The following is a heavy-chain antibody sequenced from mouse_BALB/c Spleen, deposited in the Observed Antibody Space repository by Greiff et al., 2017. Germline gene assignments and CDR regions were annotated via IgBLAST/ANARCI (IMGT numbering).Heavy chain of an antibody. J-gene: IGHJ2*01. CDR1: GYSFTGYY. CDR2: INPYNGAT. V-gene: IGHV1-31*01. D-gene: IGHD2-2*01. Sequence: VQLQQSGPELVKPGASVKISCKASGYSFTGYYMHWVKQSHVKSLEWIGRINPYNGATSYNQNFKDKASLTVDKSSSTAYMELHSLTSEDSAVYYCARSGGYDDGDYFDYWGQGTTLTVSS. CDR3: ARSGGYDDGDYFDY.